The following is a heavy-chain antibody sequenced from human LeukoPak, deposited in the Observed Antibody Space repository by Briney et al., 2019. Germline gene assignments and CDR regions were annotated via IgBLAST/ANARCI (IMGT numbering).Heavy chain of an antibody. CDR3: AKSVIPNSYQGTYYMDV. J-gene: IGHJ6*03. D-gene: IGHD3-16*02. CDR2: IRHDETRI. V-gene: IGHV3-30*02. Sequence: QPGGSLRLSCAASGFTFSSYGMHWVRQAPGEGLEWVAFIRHDETRIFYGDSVKGRFTISRGNSKNMVYLQLNSLSAEDTALYYCAKSVIPNSYQGTYYMDVWGKGTTVTVFS. CDR1: GFTFSSYG.